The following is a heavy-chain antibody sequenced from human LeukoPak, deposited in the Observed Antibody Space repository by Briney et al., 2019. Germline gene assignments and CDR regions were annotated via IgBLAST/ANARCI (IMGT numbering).Heavy chain of an antibody. CDR3: ARDKVVGATIFDY. Sequence: GGSLRLSCAASGFTLSTYWMSWVRQAPGKGLEWVASIKQDGSEIYYVDSVKGRFTISRDNAKNSLYLQMNSLRAEDTAVYYCARDKVVGATIFDYWGQGTLVTVSS. D-gene: IGHD1-26*01. CDR1: GFTLSTYW. CDR2: IKQDGSEI. V-gene: IGHV3-7*03. J-gene: IGHJ4*02.